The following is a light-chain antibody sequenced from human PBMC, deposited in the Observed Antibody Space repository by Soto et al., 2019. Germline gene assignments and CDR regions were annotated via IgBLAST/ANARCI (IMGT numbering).Light chain of an antibody. J-gene: IGKJ5*01. Sequence: EIVLTQSPGTLSLSPGERATLSCRASQSVRSSYLAWYQQKPGQAPRLLISGASSRATGISDRFSGSGSGTDFTLTISSLEPEDFAVYYCQQYSTSPITSGQGTRLEIK. CDR1: QSVRSSY. CDR2: GAS. CDR3: QQYSTSPIT. V-gene: IGKV3-20*01.